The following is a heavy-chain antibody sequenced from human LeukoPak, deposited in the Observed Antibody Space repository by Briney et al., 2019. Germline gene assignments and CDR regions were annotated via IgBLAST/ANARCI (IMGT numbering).Heavy chain of an antibody. Sequence: PSETPSLTCTVSGGSISSGGYYWSWIRQHPGKGLEWIGYIYYGGSTYYNPSLKSRAVISIDTSKNQFSLKLSSVTAADTAVYYCATKGAAIPYYYYGMDVWGQGTTVTVSS. D-gene: IGHD2-2*01. J-gene: IGHJ6*02. CDR2: IYYGGST. V-gene: IGHV4-31*03. CDR3: ATKGAAIPYYYYGMDV. CDR1: GGSISSGGYY.